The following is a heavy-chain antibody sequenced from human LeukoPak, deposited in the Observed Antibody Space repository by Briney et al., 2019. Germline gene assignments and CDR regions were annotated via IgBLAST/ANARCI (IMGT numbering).Heavy chain of an antibody. CDR3: ARVGFGNTPHPIDY. CDR1: GGSISSYY. V-gene: IGHV4-59*01. Sequence: PSETLSLTCTVSGGSISSYYWSWIRQPPGKGLEWIGYIYYTGSTNYNPSLKSRVTISVDTSKNQFSLQLSSVTTADTAVYYCARVGFGNTPHPIDYWGQGTLVTVSS. CDR2: IYYTGST. J-gene: IGHJ4*02. D-gene: IGHD4-23*01.